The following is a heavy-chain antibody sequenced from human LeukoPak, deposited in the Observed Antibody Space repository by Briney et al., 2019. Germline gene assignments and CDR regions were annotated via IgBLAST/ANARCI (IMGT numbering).Heavy chain of an antibody. Sequence: PGGSLRLSCAASGFTFSSYEMNWVRHAPGTGLEWVSYISSSGSTIYYADSAKGRFTISRDNAKNSLYLQMNSPRAEDTAVYYCACIAASRYYFDYWGQGTLVTVSS. CDR1: GFTFSSYE. CDR2: ISSSGSTI. V-gene: IGHV3-48*03. J-gene: IGHJ4*02. CDR3: ACIAASRYYFDY. D-gene: IGHD6-6*01.